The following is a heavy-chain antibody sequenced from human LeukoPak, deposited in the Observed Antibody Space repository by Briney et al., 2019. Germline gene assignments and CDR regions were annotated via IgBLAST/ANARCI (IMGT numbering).Heavy chain of an antibody. CDR1: GGSISSYY. CDR2: TYYSGST. D-gene: IGHD3-16*01. J-gene: IGHJ4*02. V-gene: IGHV4-59*01. Sequence: SETLSLTCTVSGGSISSYYWSWIRQPPGKGLEWIGYTYYSGSTNYNPSLKSRVTISVDTSKNQFSLKLSSVTAADTAVYYCARDRWGYYFDYWGQGTLVTVSS. CDR3: ARDRWGYYFDY.